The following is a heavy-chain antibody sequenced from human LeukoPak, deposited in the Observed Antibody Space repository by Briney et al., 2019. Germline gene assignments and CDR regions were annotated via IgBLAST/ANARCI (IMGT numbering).Heavy chain of an antibody. V-gene: IGHV3-48*03. CDR3: ARDSLLIAAPTGTNYYYYYYMDV. D-gene: IGHD6-6*01. CDR1: GFTFSSYE. CDR2: ISSSGSTI. Sequence: GGSLRLSCAASGFTFSSYEMNWVRQAPGKGPEWVSYISSSGSTIYYADSVKGRFTISRDNAKNSLYLQMNSLRAEDTAVYYCARDSLLIAAPTGTNYYYYYYMDVWGKGTTVTVSS. J-gene: IGHJ6*03.